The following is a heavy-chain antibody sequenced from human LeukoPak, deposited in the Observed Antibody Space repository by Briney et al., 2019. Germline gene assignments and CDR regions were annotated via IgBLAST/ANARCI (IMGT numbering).Heavy chain of an antibody. Sequence: GSLRLSCAASGFTFSSYSMNWVRQAPGKGLEWVSSISSNSHFIYCADSLKDRLTVSRDNAKNSLYLQLNGLRAEDTAVYYCTTPAAGPGAEYSRHWGQGTLVTVSS. V-gene: IGHV3-21*01. CDR3: TTPAAGPGAEYSRH. CDR2: ISSNSHFI. CDR1: GFTFSSYS. D-gene: IGHD6-13*01. J-gene: IGHJ1*01.